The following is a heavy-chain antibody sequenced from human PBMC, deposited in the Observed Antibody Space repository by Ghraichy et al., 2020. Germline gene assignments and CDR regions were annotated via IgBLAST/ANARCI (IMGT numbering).Heavy chain of an antibody. D-gene: IGHD1-26*01. CDR1: GGSFSGYY. V-gene: IGHV4-34*01. CDR2: INHSGST. J-gene: IGHJ4*02. Sequence: SETLSLTCAVYGGSFSGYYWSWIRQPPGKGLEWIGEINHSGSTNYNPSLKSRVTISVDTSKNQFSLKLSSVTAADTAVYYCARPPRRELRGLFDYWGQGTLVTVSS. CDR3: ARPPRRELRGLFDY.